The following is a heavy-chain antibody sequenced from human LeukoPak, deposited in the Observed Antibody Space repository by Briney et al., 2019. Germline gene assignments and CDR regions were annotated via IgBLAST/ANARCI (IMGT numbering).Heavy chain of an antibody. CDR2: ISYNGNQ. CDR1: GFTFSNYA. J-gene: IGHJ3*02. CDR3: ARDPLDISRWANAFDI. V-gene: IGHV3-30-3*01. Sequence: GGSLRLSCAASGFTFSNYAMHWVRQAPVKSLEWVAFISYNGNQKYRDSVKGRFTISRDNAKNTLYLQMNGLRPEDTAVYYCARDPLDISRWANAFDIWGQGTMVTVSS. D-gene: IGHD2-2*03.